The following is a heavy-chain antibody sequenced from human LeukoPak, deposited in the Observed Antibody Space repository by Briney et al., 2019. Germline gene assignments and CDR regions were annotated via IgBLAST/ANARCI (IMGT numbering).Heavy chain of an antibody. Sequence: PGGSLRLSCAASGFTVSSNYMSWVRQAPGKGLEWVSVIYSGGSTYYADSVKGRFTISRDNSKNMLYLQMNSLRAEDTAVYYCARGRIAVASKAFDIWGQGTMVTVSS. CDR2: IYSGGST. CDR3: ARGRIAVASKAFDI. D-gene: IGHD6-19*01. V-gene: IGHV3-53*01. CDR1: GFTVSSNY. J-gene: IGHJ3*02.